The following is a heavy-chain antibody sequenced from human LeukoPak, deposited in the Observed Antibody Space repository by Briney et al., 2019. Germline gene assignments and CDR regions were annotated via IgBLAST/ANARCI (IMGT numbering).Heavy chain of an antibody. CDR2: IYYSGST. Sequence: SETLSLTCAVYGGSFSGYYWSWIRQPPGKGLEWIGSIYYSGSTYYNPSLKSRVTISVDTSKNQFSLKLSSVTAADTAVYYCARDIASDYWGQGTLVTVSS. CDR1: GGSFSGYY. J-gene: IGHJ4*02. D-gene: IGHD3-16*02. CDR3: ARDIASDY. V-gene: IGHV4-34*01.